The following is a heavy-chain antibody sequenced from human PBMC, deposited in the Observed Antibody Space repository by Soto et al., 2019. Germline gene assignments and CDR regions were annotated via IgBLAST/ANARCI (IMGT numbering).Heavy chain of an antibody. CDR3: ARSSSGPGAFDI. CDR1: GYTFTTYY. V-gene: IGHV1-46*01. J-gene: IGHJ3*02. Sequence: QVQLVQSGAEVKKPGAAVKVSCKASGYTFTTYYIHWVRQAPGQGLEWMGIINPSGGNTDYAQKFQRRVTMPRDTSTSTAYMELSSLRSEDTAVYYCARSSSGPGAFDIWGQGTMVTVSS. CDR2: INPSGGNT.